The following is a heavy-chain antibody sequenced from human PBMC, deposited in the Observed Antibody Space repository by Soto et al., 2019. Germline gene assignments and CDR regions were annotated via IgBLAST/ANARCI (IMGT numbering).Heavy chain of an antibody. D-gene: IGHD3-22*01. J-gene: IGHJ4*02. CDR3: ARHYYDSSGYLFDY. V-gene: IGHV4-59*08. Sequence: SETLSLTCTVSGGSISSYYWSWIRQPPGKGLEWIGYIYYSGSTNYNPSLKSRVTISVDTSKNQFSLKLSSVTAADTAVYYCARHYYDSSGYLFDYWGQGTLVTVSS. CDR2: IYYSGST. CDR1: GGSISSYY.